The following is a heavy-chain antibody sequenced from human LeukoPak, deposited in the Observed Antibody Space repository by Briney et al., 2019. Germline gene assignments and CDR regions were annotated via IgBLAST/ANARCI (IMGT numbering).Heavy chain of an antibody. J-gene: IGHJ4*02. CDR2: IIPVFGTP. D-gene: IGHD2-15*01. CDR1: GGTFSSYS. Sequence: ASVKVPCKASGGTFSSYSITWVRQAPGQGLEWMGGIIPVFGTPIYAQMFQGRVTITAEESTSTAYMELSSLRSEDTAVYYCARRGGYCSGGTCYHDYWGQGTLVTVSS. CDR3: ARRGGYCSGGTCYHDY. V-gene: IGHV1-69*13.